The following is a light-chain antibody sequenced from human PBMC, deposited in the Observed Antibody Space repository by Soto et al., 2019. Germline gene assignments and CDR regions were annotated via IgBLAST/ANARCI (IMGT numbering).Light chain of an antibody. CDR3: QQYNNWPPIT. CDR1: QSVSSN. V-gene: IGKV3-15*01. J-gene: IGKJ5*01. Sequence: EIVMTHSPATLSVSPWERATLSCRASQSVSSNLAWYQQKAGQAPRLLIYGASTRATDIPARFSGSGSGTEFTLTISSLQSEDFAVYYCQQYNNWPPITIGQGTRLEIK. CDR2: GAS.